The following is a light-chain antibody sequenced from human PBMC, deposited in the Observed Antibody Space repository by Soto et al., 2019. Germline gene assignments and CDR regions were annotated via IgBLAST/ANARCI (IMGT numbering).Light chain of an antibody. CDR1: SSDVGSYNL. CDR2: EGS. Sequence: QSALTQPASVFGSPGQSITISCTGTSSDVGSYNLVSWYQQHPGKAPQLMIYEGSKRPSGVSNRFSGSKSGNTASLTISGLQAEDEADYDCCSYAGSSTYVFGTGTKVTVL. CDR3: CSYAGSSTYV. J-gene: IGLJ1*01. V-gene: IGLV2-23*01.